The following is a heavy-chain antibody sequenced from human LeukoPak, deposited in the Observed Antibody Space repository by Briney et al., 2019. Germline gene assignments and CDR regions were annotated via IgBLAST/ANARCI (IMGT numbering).Heavy chain of an antibody. CDR2: IYYSGST. Sequence: SQTLSLTCTVSGGSISSSSYYWGWIRQPPGKGLEWIGSIYYSGSTYYNPSLKSRVTISVDTSKNQFSLKLSSVTAADTAVYYCASPRFLEWSFDYWGQGTLVTVSS. J-gene: IGHJ4*02. V-gene: IGHV4-39*01. CDR3: ASPRFLEWSFDY. D-gene: IGHD3-3*01. CDR1: GGSISSSSYY.